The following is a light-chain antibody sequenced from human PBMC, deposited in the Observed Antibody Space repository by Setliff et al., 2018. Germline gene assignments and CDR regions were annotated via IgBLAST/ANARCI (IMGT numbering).Light chain of an antibody. CDR2: EVS. V-gene: IGLV2-8*01. Sequence: QSALTQPPSASGSPGQSVTISCTGTSSDVGGYNYVSWYQQHPGKAPKLMIYEVSKRPSGVPDRFSGSKSGXSASLAITGLQAEDEADYYCQSYDNSLSAPYVFGTGTKVTVL. CDR1: SSDVGGYNY. J-gene: IGLJ1*01. CDR3: QSYDNSLSAPYV.